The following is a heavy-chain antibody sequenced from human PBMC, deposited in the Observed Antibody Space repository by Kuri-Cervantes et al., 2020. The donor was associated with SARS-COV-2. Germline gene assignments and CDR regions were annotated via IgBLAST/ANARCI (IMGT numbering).Heavy chain of an antibody. CDR1: GFTFSSYW. CDR3: AKDRGYSSSWYTFVGSDY. D-gene: IGHD6-13*01. V-gene: IGHV3-23*01. J-gene: IGHJ4*02. CDR2: ISGSGGST. Sequence: GESLKISCAASGFTFSSYWMSWVRQAPGKGLEWVSAISGSGGSTYYADSVKGRFTISRDNSKNTLYLQMNSLRAEDTAVYYCAKDRGYSSSWYTFVGSDYWGQGTLVTVSS.